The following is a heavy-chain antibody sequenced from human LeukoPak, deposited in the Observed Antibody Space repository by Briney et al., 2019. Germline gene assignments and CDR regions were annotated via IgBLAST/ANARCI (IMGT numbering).Heavy chain of an antibody. CDR2: INHSGST. D-gene: IGHD1-20*01. J-gene: IGHJ3*02. V-gene: IGHV4-34*01. Sequence: PSETLSLTCAVHGGSFSGYYWSWIRQPPGKGLEWIGEINHSGSTNYNPALTSQVTISVDTSKNKFSLKLRSVTAADTAVYYCARGNWKRTFDIWGQGTMVTVSS. CDR1: GGSFSGYY. CDR3: ARGNWKRTFDI.